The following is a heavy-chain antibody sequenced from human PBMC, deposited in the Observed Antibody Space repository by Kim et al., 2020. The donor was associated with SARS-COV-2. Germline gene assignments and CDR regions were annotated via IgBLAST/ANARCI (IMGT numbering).Heavy chain of an antibody. D-gene: IGHD5-18*01. CDR1: GFTFSSYW. CDR2: IKQDGSEK. CDR3: ARKRSVDTAKSRFDY. J-gene: IGHJ4*02. V-gene: IGHV3-7*03. Sequence: GGSLRLSCAASGFTFSSYWMSWVRQAPGKGLEWVANIKQDGSEKYYVDSVKGRFTISRDNAKNSLYLQMNSLRAEDTAVYYCARKRSVDTAKSRFDYWGQGTLVTVSS.